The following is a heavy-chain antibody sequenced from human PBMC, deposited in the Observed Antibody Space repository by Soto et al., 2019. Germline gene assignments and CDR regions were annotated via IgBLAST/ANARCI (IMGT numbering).Heavy chain of an antibody. CDR2: INHSGST. D-gene: IGHD1-26*01. Sequence: SETLSLTCAVYGGSFSGYYWSWIRQPPGKGLEWIGEINHSGSTNYNPSLKSRVTISVDTSKNQFSLKLSSVTAADTAVYYCAARPRGSYYGGNFDYWGQGTLVTVSS. CDR1: GGSFSGYY. CDR3: AARPRGSYYGGNFDY. V-gene: IGHV4-34*01. J-gene: IGHJ4*02.